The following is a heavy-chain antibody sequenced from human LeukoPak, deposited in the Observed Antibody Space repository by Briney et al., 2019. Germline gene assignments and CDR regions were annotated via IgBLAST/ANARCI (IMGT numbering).Heavy chain of an antibody. V-gene: IGHV5-51*01. CDR3: ARVGATTDTAFDI. Sequence: GESLKISCKGSGYRFTSYWIGWVRQMPGKGLEWMGIIYPSDSDTRYSPSFQGQVTISADKSISTAYLQWSSLQASDTAMYYCARVGATTDTAFDIWGQGTMVTVSS. J-gene: IGHJ3*02. D-gene: IGHD1-26*01. CDR1: GYRFTSYW. CDR2: IYPSDSDT.